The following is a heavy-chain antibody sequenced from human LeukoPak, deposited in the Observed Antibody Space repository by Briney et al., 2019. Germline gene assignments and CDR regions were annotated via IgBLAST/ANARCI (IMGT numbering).Heavy chain of an antibody. Sequence: SETLSLTCAVSGYSISSGYYWGWIRQPPGKGLEWIGSIYHSGSTYYNPSLKSRVTISVDTSKNQFSLKLSSVTAADTAVYYCARLVLYMDVWGKGTTVTVSS. D-gene: IGHD2-8*01. J-gene: IGHJ6*03. V-gene: IGHV4-38-2*01. CDR3: ARLVLYMDV. CDR1: GYSISSGYY. CDR2: IYHSGST.